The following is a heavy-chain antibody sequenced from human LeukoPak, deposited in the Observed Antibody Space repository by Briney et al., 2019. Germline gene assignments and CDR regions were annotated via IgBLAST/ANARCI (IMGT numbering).Heavy chain of an antibody. CDR3: ATPHELYGDLDY. CDR1: GYTFTSNG. Sequence: GASVKVSCKASGYTFTSNGISWVRQAPGQGLEWMGWISAYNGNTKYAQKLQGRVTMTTDTSTSTAYMELRDLRSDDTAVYYCATPHELYGDLDYWGQGTLVTVSS. V-gene: IGHV1-18*01. CDR2: ISAYNGNT. J-gene: IGHJ4*02. D-gene: IGHD4-17*01.